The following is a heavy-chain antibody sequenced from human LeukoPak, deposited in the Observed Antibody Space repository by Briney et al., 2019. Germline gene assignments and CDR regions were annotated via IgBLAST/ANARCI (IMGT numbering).Heavy chain of an antibody. CDR3: ARDGPRECGNSCYQDY. Sequence: GGSLRLSCAASGFNFTDYYMSWIRQTPGKGLEWVSYISSSGSTIFYADSVKGRFTISRDNAKSSLYLQMNSLRAEDTAVYYCARDGPRECGNSCYQDYWGQGTLVTVSS. D-gene: IGHD2-2*01. CDR2: ISSSGSTI. V-gene: IGHV3-11*01. J-gene: IGHJ4*02. CDR1: GFNFTDYY.